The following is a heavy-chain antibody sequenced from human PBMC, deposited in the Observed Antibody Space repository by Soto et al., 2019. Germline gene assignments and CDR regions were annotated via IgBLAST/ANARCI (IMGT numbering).Heavy chain of an antibody. V-gene: IGHV3-15*07. CDR1: GFTYNNAR. D-gene: IGHD6-6*01. Sequence: EVQRVESGGGVVKPWWYLRLSCAASGFTYNNARMNWVRQAPGKGLEWVGSIKSETACGTRDYAARVKGRITISRDDSKITLYLQMNGLKPEDTAVYYCVPEFWVVRTDYWCQGTLVTVS. CDR2: IKSETACGTR. CDR3: VPEFWVVRTDY. J-gene: IGHJ4*02.